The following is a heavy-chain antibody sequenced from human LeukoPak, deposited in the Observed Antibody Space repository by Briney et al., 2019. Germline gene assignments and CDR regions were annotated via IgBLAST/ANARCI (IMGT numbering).Heavy chain of an antibody. J-gene: IGHJ5*02. D-gene: IGHD1-1*01. CDR2: IYYSGST. V-gene: IGHV4-39*01. CDR3: ASLDLPERPPNDFDP. CDR1: GGSISSSSYY. Sequence: PSETLSLTCTVSGGSISSSSYYWGWIRQPPGKGLEWIGSIYYSGSTYYNPSLKSRVTISVDTSKNQFSLKLSSVTAADTAVYYCASLDLPERPPNDFDPWGQGTLVTVSS.